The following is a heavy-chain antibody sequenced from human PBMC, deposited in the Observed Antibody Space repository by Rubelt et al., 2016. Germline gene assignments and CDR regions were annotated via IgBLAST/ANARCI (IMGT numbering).Heavy chain of an antibody. CDR2: INPNSGGT. J-gene: IGHJ2*01. CDR3: AREGGRGAQFGGWYFDL. Sequence: GLEWMGWINPNSGGTNYAQKFQGRVTMTRDTSISTAYMELSRLRSEDTAVYYCAREGGRGAQFGGWYFDLWGRGTLVTVSS. D-gene: IGHD3-10*01. V-gene: IGHV1-2*02.